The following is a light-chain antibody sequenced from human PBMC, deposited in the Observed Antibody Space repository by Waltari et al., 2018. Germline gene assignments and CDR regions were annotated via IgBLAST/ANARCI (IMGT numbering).Light chain of an antibody. J-gene: IGLJ3*02. CDR1: SNNVGDYNL. CDR2: YVS. CDR3: CSYSTGGSWM. Sequence: QSALTQPVSVSGSPGQSVTISCTGTSNNVGDYNLVSWFQHHPDQPPKLLIFYVSKPPSGVADRFSGSKSGNTASLTISGLQTEDEADYYCCSYSTGGSWMFGGGTKLTVL. V-gene: IGLV2-23*02.